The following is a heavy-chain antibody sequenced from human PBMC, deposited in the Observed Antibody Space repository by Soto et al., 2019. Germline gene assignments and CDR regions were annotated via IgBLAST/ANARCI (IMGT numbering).Heavy chain of an antibody. CDR3: ARITGRHLDY. Sequence: XETLSLTCTVSSGSIIVTNVFWGWVRQPPGKGLEWIGNIDYSGTAYFSPSLATRVTFHVDTSKNQFSLTLYSVTAADTAVYYCARITGRHLDYWGQGILVTVSS. D-gene: IGHD1-20*01. CDR2: IDYSGTA. J-gene: IGHJ4*02. V-gene: IGHV4-39*01. CDR1: SGSIIVTNVF.